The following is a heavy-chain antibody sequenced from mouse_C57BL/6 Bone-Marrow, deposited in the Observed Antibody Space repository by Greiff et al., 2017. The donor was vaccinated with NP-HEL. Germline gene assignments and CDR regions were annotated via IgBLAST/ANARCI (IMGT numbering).Heavy chain of an antibody. D-gene: IGHD2-12*01. CDR2: IDPSDSYT. J-gene: IGHJ2*01. Sequence: QVQLQQPGAELVMPGASVKLSCKASGYTFTSYWMHWVKQRPGQGLEWIGEIDPSDSYTNYNQKFKGNSTLTVDKSSSTAYMQLSSLTSEYSAVYYCAREESIVQYYFDYWGQGTTLTVSS. V-gene: IGHV1-69*01. CDR1: GYTFTSYW. CDR3: AREESIVQYYFDY.